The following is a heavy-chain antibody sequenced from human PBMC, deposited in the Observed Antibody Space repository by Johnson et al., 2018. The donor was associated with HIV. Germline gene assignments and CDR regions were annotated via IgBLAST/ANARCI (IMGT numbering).Heavy chain of an antibody. J-gene: IGHJ3*02. D-gene: IGHD3-10*01. V-gene: IGHV3-48*04. CDR3: ARDRLWFGESDAFDI. Sequence: VQLVESGGGVVQPGGSLRLSCAASGFTFSSYGMHWVRQAPGKGLEWISYISSSGSPIYYADSLKGRFTISRDNAKNSLYLQMNSLRAEDTAVYYCARDRLWFGESDAFDIWGQGTMVTVSS. CDR1: GFTFSSYG. CDR2: ISSSGSPI.